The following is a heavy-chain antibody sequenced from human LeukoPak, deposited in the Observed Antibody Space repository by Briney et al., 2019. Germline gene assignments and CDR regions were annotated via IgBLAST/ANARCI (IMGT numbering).Heavy chain of an antibody. CDR3: ARDHWLFSSKTWYYYGMDV. Sequence: SETLTLTCTVSGGSISSGSYYWSRIRQPAGKGLEWIGYIDPSGSASYNPSLKSRVTIFVDTSKNLFSLILTYVSASDTAIYYCARDHWLFSSKTWYYYGMDVWGQGTTVTVSS. CDR1: GGSISSGSYY. J-gene: IGHJ6*02. CDR2: IDPSGSA. D-gene: IGHD3-9*01. V-gene: IGHV4-61*10.